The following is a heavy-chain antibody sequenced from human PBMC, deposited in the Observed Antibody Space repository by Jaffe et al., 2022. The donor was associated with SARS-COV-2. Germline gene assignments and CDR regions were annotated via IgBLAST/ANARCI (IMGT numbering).Heavy chain of an antibody. CDR1: GFTFSSYW. CDR3: ARGPDGSYYYYYYMDV. CDR2: IKQDGSEK. D-gene: IGHD3-10*01. J-gene: IGHJ6*03. Sequence: EVQLVESGGGLVQPGGSLRLSCAASGFTFSSYWMSWVRQAPGKGLEWVANIKQDGSEKYYVDSVKGRFTISRDNAKNSLYLQMNSLRAEDTAVYYCARGPDGSYYYYYYMDVWGKGTTVTVSS. V-gene: IGHV3-7*03.